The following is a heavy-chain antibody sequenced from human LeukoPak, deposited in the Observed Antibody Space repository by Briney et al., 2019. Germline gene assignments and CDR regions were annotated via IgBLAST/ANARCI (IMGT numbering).Heavy chain of an antibody. CDR2: IKSKSDGETI. J-gene: IGHJ5*02. Sequence: PGGSLRLSCTASGFTFSNALMSWVRQAPGKGLEWVGRIKSKSDGETIDYAAPVQGRFSISRDDSKNTLYLQMNSLKTEDTAVYYCTTDMDRWGQGTLVIVSS. V-gene: IGHV3-15*01. CDR3: TTDMDR. CDR1: GFTFSNAL.